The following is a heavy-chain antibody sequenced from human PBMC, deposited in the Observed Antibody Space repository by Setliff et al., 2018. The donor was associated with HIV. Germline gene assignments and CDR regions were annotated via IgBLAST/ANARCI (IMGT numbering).Heavy chain of an antibody. J-gene: IGHJ4*02. CDR1: GFTFSNYA. D-gene: IGHD6-19*01. CDR2: ISGSGDTT. V-gene: IGHV3-23*01. CDR3: AKDYSSGWFDY. Sequence: GGSLRLSCAASGFTFSNYAMTWVRQAPGKGLEWVPGISGSGDTTNYADSVKGRFTISRDNSKNTLYLQMNSLRAEDTAVYYCAKDYSSGWFDYWGQGTLVTVSS.